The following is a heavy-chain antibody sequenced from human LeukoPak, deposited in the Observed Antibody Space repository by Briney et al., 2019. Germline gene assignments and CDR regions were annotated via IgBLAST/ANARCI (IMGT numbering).Heavy chain of an antibody. J-gene: IGHJ4*02. CDR2: IKNKGDGGTT. V-gene: IGHV3-15*01. D-gene: IGHD3-10*01. CDR3: TTSGTPFEY. CDR1: GFTFNKSW. Sequence: PGGSLRLSCAASGFTFNKSWMSWDRLAPGKGLEWVGRIKNKGDGGTTDYAAPVKGRFTVSRDDSKSTLYLQMNSLKTEDTAVYYCTTSGTPFEYWGQGTLVTVSS.